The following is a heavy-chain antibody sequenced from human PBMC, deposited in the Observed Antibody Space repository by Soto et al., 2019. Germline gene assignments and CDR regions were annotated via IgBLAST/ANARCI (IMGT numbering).Heavy chain of an antibody. CDR2: ISNNGGRT. V-gene: IGHV3-23*01. Sequence: GGSLRLSCAASGFTFSTYAMAWIRQAPGKGLEWVSGISNNGGRTYYAASVKGRFTISRDNAKNTLYLQMNSLRAEDTALYYCAKDFGDNWNYFSAFDIWGQGTMVTVSS. CDR3: AKDFGDNWNYFSAFDI. CDR1: GFTFSTYA. J-gene: IGHJ3*02. D-gene: IGHD1-7*01.